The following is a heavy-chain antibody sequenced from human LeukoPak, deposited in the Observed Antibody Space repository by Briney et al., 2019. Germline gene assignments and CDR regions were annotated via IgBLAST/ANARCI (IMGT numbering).Heavy chain of an antibody. V-gene: IGHV3-21*01. D-gene: IGHD6-13*01. CDR2: ISSSSSYI. CDR3: ASQGSSWPFDC. J-gene: IGHJ4*02. CDR1: GFTFSSYS. Sequence: GGSLRLSCAASGFTFSSYSMNWVRQAPGKGLEWVSSISSSSSYIYYADSVKGRFTISRDNAKNSLYLQMNSLRAEDTAVYYCASQGSSWPFDCWGQGTLVTVSS.